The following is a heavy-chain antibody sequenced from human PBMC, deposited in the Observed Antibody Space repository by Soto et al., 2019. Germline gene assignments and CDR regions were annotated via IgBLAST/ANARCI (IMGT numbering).Heavy chain of an antibody. CDR1: GFTFSSFG. V-gene: IGHV3-23*01. D-gene: IGHD3-10*01. J-gene: IGHJ4*02. CDR2: VNGGGDST. Sequence: EAQVLESGGDLVQPGGSLRLSCIASGFTFSSFGMTWVRQAPGKGLEWVSTVNGGGDSTYYADSVKGRFSIFRDNSKNTVYLQMKGLRAEDTAIYYCVKDVGYGFILFDYWGQGTLVTVSS. CDR3: VKDVGYGFILFDY.